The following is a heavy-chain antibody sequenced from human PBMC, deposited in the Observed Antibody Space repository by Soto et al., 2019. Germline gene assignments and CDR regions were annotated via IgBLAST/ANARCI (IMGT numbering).Heavy chain of an antibody. V-gene: IGHV4-39*01. CDR3: GRQPGHCGSTTCFGYYSVDV. Sequence: QLQLQESGPRLVKPSETLSLTCSVSGGSISSSSYSWGWIRQPPGKGLEWIGTIYYSGSTHYNPCLEGRGAISADTPNNQLALRLSSVTAADTAVYYCGRQPGHCGSTTCFGYYSVDVWGQGTTVTVS. D-gene: IGHD2-2*01. CDR2: IYYSGST. J-gene: IGHJ6*02. CDR1: GGSISSSSYS.